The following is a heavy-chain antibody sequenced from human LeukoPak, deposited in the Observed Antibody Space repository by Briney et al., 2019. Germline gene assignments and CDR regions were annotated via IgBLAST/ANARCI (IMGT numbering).Heavy chain of an antibody. Sequence: GGSLRLSCVASGFTFSSYSMNWVRQAPGKGLEWISYIGRSTSPIYYADSVKGRFTVSRDNGKNSLLLQMNSLRAEDTALYYCARGYSRAAFDIWGQGTVVAVSS. V-gene: IGHV3-48*01. J-gene: IGHJ3*02. CDR3: ARGYSRAAFDI. CDR2: IGRSTSPI. D-gene: IGHD2-15*01. CDR1: GFTFSSYS.